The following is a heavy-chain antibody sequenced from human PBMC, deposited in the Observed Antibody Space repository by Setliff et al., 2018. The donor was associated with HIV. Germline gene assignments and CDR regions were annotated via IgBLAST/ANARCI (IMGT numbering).Heavy chain of an antibody. CDR3: ARGASSSWYYFDY. V-gene: IGHV3-33*01. CDR1: GFNFNSYG. D-gene: IGHD6-13*01. J-gene: IGHJ4*02. CDR2: IWFDGSYK. Sequence: GGSLRLSCAASGFNFNSYGMHWVRQAPGKGLEWVAVIWFDGSYKYYVDSVKGRFTISRDNSKNTLYLQMNSLRAEDAAVYYCARGASSSWYYFDYWGQGALVTAPQ.